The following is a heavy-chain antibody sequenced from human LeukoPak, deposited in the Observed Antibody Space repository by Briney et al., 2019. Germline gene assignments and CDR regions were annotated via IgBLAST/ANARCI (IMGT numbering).Heavy chain of an antibody. CDR2: ISYDGSNK. Sequence: GGCLRLSRAASGFTLSSYAMHGVRQAPGKGLEWVAVISYDGSNKYYADSVKGRFTISRDNSKNTLYLQMNSLRAEDTAVYYCATSLTDYWGQGTLVTVSS. D-gene: IGHD3-16*01. CDR1: GFTLSSYA. J-gene: IGHJ4*02. V-gene: IGHV3-30-3*01. CDR3: ATSLTDY.